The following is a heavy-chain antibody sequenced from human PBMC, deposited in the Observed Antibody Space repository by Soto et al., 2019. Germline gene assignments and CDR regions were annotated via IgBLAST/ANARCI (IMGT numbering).Heavy chain of an antibody. Sequence: DSGKRSCRASGYIITGYYIHWLRQAHGQGLEWMGWINPTSGDSNYTQKFQGWVTMASAQYISTDYLELSRLRSNDTAVHYCATSRISIAVAGEREHYFVYLYPGPRVAV. V-gene: IGHV1-2*04. J-gene: IGHJ4*01. CDR2: INPTSGDS. CDR1: GYIITGYY. CDR3: ATSRISIAVAGEREHYFVY. D-gene: IGHD6-19*01.